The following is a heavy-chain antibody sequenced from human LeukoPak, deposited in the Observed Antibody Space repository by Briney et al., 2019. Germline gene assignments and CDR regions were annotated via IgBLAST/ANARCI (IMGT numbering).Heavy chain of an antibody. CDR3: ARDRNRSGRSGLFDP. CDR2: IYYTGTT. CDR1: GDSINFFY. D-gene: IGHD1-26*01. J-gene: IGHJ5*02. V-gene: IGHV4-59*01. Sequence: PSETLSLTCIVSGDSINFFYWTWIRQPPGKELEWIGHIYYTGTTSYNPSLKSRVSMSVDTSKNQFSLKLTSMTAADTAVYYCARDRNRSGRSGLFDPWGQGALVTVSS.